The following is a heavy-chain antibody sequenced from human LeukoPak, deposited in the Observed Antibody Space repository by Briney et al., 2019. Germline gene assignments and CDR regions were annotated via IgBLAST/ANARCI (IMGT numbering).Heavy chain of an antibody. J-gene: IGHJ3*02. CDR2: IKQDGSEK. CDR3: ARDVPYYYSSGTYSAWAFDI. CDR1: VFTFSNYW. Sequence: GGSLRLSCAASVFTFSNYWMSWVRQAPGKGLEWVANIKQDGSEKYYVDSVKGRFTISRDSAKNSLYLQMNSLRAEDTAVYYCARDVPYYYSSGTYSAWAFDIWGQGTMVTVSS. V-gene: IGHV3-7*03. D-gene: IGHD3-10*01.